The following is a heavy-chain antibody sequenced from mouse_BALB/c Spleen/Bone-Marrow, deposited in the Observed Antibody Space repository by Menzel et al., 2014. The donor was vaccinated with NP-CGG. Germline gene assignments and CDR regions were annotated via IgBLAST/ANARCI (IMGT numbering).Heavy chain of an antibody. D-gene: IGHD2-1*01. CDR3: TEGNYFFDY. CDR2: IYPGSGTT. CDR1: GYTFINYW. V-gene: IGHV1S22*01. J-gene: IGHJ2*01. Sequence: LKQSGSELVRPGASVKLSCKASGYTFINYWMHWVKQRPGQGLEWIGNIYPGSGTTNYDEKFKTKATLTVDTFSSTAYMQLSSLTSEDSAVYYCTEGNYFFDYWGQGTTLTVSS.